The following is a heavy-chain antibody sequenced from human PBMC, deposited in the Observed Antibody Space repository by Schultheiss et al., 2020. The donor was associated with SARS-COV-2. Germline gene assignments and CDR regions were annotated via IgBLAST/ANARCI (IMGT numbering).Heavy chain of an antibody. CDR3: ARGGPPSMVRGVITFNWFDP. CDR1: GYTFTSYG. J-gene: IGHJ5*02. V-gene: IGHV1-18*01. Sequence: GESLKISCKASGYTFTSYGISWVRQAPGQGLEWMGWISAYNGNTNYAQKLQGRVTMTTDTSTSTAYMELSRLRSDDTAVYYCARGGPPSMVRGVITFNWFDPWGQGTLVTVSS. D-gene: IGHD3-10*01. CDR2: ISAYNGNT.